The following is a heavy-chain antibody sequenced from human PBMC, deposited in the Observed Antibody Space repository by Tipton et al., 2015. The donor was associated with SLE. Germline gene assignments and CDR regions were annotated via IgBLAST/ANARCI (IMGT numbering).Heavy chain of an antibody. Sequence: SLRLSCAASGFNFSVFYMSWIRQAPGKGLEWLAFIRYDGSNRYHADSVKGRFTISRDNSKNMLFLQMDSLRVEDTAVYYCAKDGLYSSAWYFDYWGRGTLITVSS. CDR3: AKDGLYSSAWYFDY. V-gene: IGHV3-30*02. J-gene: IGHJ4*02. CDR2: IRYDGSNR. CDR1: GFNFSVFY. D-gene: IGHD3-22*01.